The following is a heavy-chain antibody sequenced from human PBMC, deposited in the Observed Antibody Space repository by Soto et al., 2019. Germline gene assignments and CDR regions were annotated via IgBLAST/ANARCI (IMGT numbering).Heavy chain of an antibody. CDR1: GGSINSAGYC. J-gene: IGHJ3*02. CDR2: IYHSGST. V-gene: IGHV4-31*03. D-gene: IGHD6-13*01. Sequence: QVQLQESGPGLVKPSQTLSLTCTVSGGSINSAGYCWSWIRQHQGKGLAWIGHIYHSGSTYYNPSLKSRVSISVDTSKNQFSLRLSSVTASDTAVYYCARAQLGAAVGIYTFDIWGQGTMVTVSS. CDR3: ARAQLGAAVGIYTFDI.